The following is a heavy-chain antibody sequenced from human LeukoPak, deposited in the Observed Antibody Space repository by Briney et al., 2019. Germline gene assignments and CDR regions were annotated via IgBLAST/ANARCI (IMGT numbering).Heavy chain of an antibody. D-gene: IGHD1-1*01. V-gene: IGHV1-69*05. CDR1: GSTFITYT. CDR2: IIPIFGTA. CDR3: ATYMLRDNWNVHTFDS. Sequence: ASVKVTCNASGSTFITYTINWVRQAPGQGLEWMGGIIPIFGTANYAQKFQGRVTVTTDDSTSTAFMELSSLRSEDTAVYYCATYMLRDNWNVHTFDSWGQGTLVAVSS. J-gene: IGHJ4*02.